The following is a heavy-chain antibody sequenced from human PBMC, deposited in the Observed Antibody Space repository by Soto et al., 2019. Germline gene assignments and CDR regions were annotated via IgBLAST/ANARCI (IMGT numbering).Heavy chain of an antibody. Sequence: PSETLSLTCAVYGGSFSGYYWSWIRQPPGKGLEWIGEINHSGSTNYNPSLKSRVTISVDTSKNQFSLKLSSVTAADTAVYYCARRTYSGYDRGRVPVYYYYYMDVWGKGTTVTVSS. CDR2: INHSGST. V-gene: IGHV4-34*01. CDR3: ARRTYSGYDRGRVPVYYYYYMDV. CDR1: GGSFSGYY. D-gene: IGHD5-12*01. J-gene: IGHJ6*03.